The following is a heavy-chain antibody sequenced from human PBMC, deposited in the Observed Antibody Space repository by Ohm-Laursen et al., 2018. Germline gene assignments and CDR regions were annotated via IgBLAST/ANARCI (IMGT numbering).Heavy chain of an antibody. CDR1: GGSISGYY. Sequence: GTLSLTCSVSGGSISGYYWSWIRQPPGKGLEWIGYIYYTGSTTYNPSLKSRVTISVDTSKNQFSLKLSSVTAADTAVYYCARKLGGEIAFDIWGQGTMVTVSS. J-gene: IGHJ3*02. CDR3: ARKLGGEIAFDI. D-gene: IGHD3-10*01. V-gene: IGHV4-59*01. CDR2: IYYTGST.